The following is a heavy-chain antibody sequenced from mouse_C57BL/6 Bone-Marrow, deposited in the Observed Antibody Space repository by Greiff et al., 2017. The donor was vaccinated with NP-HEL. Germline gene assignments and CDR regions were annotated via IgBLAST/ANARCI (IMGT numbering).Heavy chain of an antibody. CDR3: ARRDYGSRGAMDY. Sequence: EVQLMESGGGLVQPGGSLKLSCAASGFTFSDYGMAWVRQAPRKGPEWVAFISNLAYSIYYADTVTGRFTISRENAKNTLYLEMSSLRSEDTAMYYCARRDYGSRGAMDYWGQGTSVTVSS. D-gene: IGHD1-1*01. CDR1: GFTFSDYG. CDR2: ISNLAYSI. V-gene: IGHV5-15*01. J-gene: IGHJ4*01.